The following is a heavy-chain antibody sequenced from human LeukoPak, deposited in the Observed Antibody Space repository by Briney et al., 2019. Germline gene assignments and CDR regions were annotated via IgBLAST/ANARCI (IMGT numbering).Heavy chain of an antibody. V-gene: IGHV1-69*13. D-gene: IGHD1-7*01. CDR1: GGTFSSYA. CDR3: ARDSITGNTGYYYHKDV. J-gene: IGHJ6*03. Sequence: GASVKVSCKASGGTFSSYAISWVRQAPGQGLEWMGGIIPIFGTANYAQKFQGRVTITADESTSTAYMELSSLRSEDTAVYDCARDSITGNTGYYYHKDVWGKGPTVTVSS. CDR2: IIPIFGTA.